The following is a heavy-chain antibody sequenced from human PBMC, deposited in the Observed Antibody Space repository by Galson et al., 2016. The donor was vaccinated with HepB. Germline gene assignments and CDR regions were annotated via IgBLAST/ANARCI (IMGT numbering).Heavy chain of an antibody. J-gene: IGHJ4*02. CDR3: ARARTDSSGWYSPYYFDS. CDR1: GYTFTTYA. Sequence: SVKVSCKASGYTFTTYAVHWVRQAPGQRLEWMGWINTGNGNTKFSQKFQGRVTLTRDTSATTAYMDLSRLRSDDTAIYYCARARTDSSGWYSPYYFDSWGQGTLVTVSS. V-gene: IGHV1-3*04. CDR2: INTGNGNT. D-gene: IGHD6-19*01.